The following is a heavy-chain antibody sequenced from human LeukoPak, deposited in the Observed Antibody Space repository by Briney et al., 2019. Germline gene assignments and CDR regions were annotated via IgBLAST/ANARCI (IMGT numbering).Heavy chain of an antibody. J-gene: IGHJ4*02. V-gene: IGHV3-21*01. Sequence: GGSLRLSCAASGFTVSSNYMSWVRQAPGKGLEWVSSISSRSSYIYYADSVKGRFTISRDNAKNSLYLQMNSLRAEDTAVYYCARVQWLATGYYFDYWGQGTLVSVSS. CDR3: ARVQWLATGYYFDY. CDR1: GFTVSSNY. D-gene: IGHD6-19*01. CDR2: ISSRSSYI.